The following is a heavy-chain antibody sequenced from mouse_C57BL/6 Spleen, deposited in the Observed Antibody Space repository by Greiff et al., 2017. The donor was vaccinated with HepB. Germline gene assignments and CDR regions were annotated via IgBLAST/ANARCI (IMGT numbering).Heavy chain of an antibody. CDR2: IYPRSGNT. V-gene: IGHV1-81*01. CDR1: GYTFTSYG. Sequence: VQLVESGAELARPGASVKLSCKASGYTFTSYGISWVKQRTGQGLEWIGEIYPRSGNTYYNEKFKGKATLTADKSSSTAYMELRSLTSEDSAVYFRARSRSNYDYFDYWGQGTTLTVSS. CDR3: ARSRSNYDYFDY. D-gene: IGHD2-5*01. J-gene: IGHJ2*01.